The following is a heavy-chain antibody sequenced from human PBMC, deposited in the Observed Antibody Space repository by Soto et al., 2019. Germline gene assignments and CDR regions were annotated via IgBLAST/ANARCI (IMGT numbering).Heavy chain of an antibody. V-gene: IGHV3-64*02. CDR1: GFTCISYC. D-gene: IGHD5-12*01. CDR2: ITTDGCST. J-gene: IGHJ4*02. CDR3: ARSRDGYNLIDY. Sequence: LRLSCEASGFTCISYCMDWVRQASGKGLESFSVITTDGCSTYYADSXKGRFTISXDNSNNTLYLQXGSLRXSDMAVYYCARSRDGYNLIDYWCQGTLVTVSS.